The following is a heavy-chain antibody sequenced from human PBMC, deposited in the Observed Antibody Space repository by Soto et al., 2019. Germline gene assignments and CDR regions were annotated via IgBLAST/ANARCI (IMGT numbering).Heavy chain of an antibody. J-gene: IGHJ6*03. D-gene: IGHD4-17*01. CDR2: IIPILGIA. Sequence: GASVKVSCKASGGTFSSYTISWVRQAPGQGLEWMGRIIPILGIANYSQKFQGRVTITADKSTSTAYMELSSLRSEDTAVYFCARATVTNYYYYYYYMDVWGKGTTVTVSS. CDR1: GGTFSSYT. V-gene: IGHV1-69*02. CDR3: ARATVTNYYYYYYYMDV.